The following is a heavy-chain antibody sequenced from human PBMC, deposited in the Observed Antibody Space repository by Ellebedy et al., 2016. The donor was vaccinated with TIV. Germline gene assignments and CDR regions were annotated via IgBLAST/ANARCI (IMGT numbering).Heavy chain of an antibody. CDR3: AKDTRGYYDSSGYYYFDY. D-gene: IGHD3-22*01. Sequence: GGSLRLXXAASGFTFSSYAMTWVRQAPGKGLEWVSAISGSGGSTYYADSVKGRFTISRDNSKNTLYQQMNSLRAEDTAVYYCAKDTRGYYDSSGYYYFDYWGQGTLVTVSS. CDR2: ISGSGGST. J-gene: IGHJ4*02. CDR1: GFTFSSYA. V-gene: IGHV3-23*01.